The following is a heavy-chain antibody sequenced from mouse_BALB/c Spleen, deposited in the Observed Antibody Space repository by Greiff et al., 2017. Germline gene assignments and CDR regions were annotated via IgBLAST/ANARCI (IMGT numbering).Heavy chain of an antibody. Sequence: EVMLVESGPELVKPGASVKISCKASGYSFTGYFMNWVMQSHGKSLEWIVRINPYNGDTFYNQKFKGKATLTVDKSSSTAHMELRSLASEDSAVYYCATYYGNYGFAYWGQGTLVTVSA. V-gene: IGHV1-20*02. CDR2: INPYNGDT. CDR3: ATYYGNYGFAY. D-gene: IGHD2-10*01. CDR1: GYSFTGYF. J-gene: IGHJ3*01.